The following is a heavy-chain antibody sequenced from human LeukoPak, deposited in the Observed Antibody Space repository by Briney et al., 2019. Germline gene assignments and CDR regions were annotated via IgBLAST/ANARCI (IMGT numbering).Heavy chain of an antibody. D-gene: IGHD5-24*01. CDR3: ARDIGGDGYNVGAFDI. CDR1: GGSISSYY. V-gene: IGHV4-59*01. CDR2: IYYSGST. Sequence: PSETLSLTCTVSGGSISSYYWSWIRQPPGKGLEWIGCIYYSGSTNYNPSLKSRVTISVDTSKNQFSLKLSSVTAADTAVYYCARDIGGDGYNVGAFDIWGQGVMVTVSS. J-gene: IGHJ3*02.